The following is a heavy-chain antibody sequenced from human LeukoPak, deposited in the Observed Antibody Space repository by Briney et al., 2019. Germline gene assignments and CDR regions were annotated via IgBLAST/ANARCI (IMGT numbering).Heavy chain of an antibody. CDR1: GGTFSSYA. J-gene: IGHJ4*02. Sequence: ASVTVSCKASGGTFSSYAISWVRQAPGQGLEWMGGIIPIFGTANYAQKFQGRVTITADESTSTAYMELSSLRSEDTAVYYCARAPPSRGLLGYYFDYWGQGTLVTVSS. CDR2: IIPIFGTA. V-gene: IGHV1-69*13. D-gene: IGHD2-15*01. CDR3: ARAPPSRGLLGYYFDY.